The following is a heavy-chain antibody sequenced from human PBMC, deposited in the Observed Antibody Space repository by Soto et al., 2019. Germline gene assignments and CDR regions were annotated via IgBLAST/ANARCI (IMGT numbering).Heavy chain of an antibody. D-gene: IGHD6-13*01. Sequence: QVELVESGGGVVQPGGSLRLSCAASGFTFSNYAMHWVRQAPGKGLEWVAVIWYDGSKKYYADSVKGRFTISRDNSKNTMDLQMNSLRAEVTAVYYCARPVELQQLGFGMDVWGQGSPVTVSS. CDR1: GFTFSNYA. J-gene: IGHJ6*01. CDR3: ARPVELQQLGFGMDV. CDR2: IWYDGSKK. V-gene: IGHV3-33*01.